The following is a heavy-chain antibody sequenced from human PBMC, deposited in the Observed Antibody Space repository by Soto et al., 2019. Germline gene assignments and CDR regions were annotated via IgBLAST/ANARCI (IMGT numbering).Heavy chain of an antibody. CDR3: ARGIATGQLDP. V-gene: IGHV4-39*02. Sequence: SETLSLTCTVSGASISVHSYYWTWIRQPPGKGLEWIGSSYYSGTTYFNPSLKSRATISVDTSKNQFSLRLTSVTAADTAVYYCARGIATGQLDPWGQGTLVTVSS. D-gene: IGHD2-15*01. CDR2: SYYSGTT. CDR1: GASISVHSYY. J-gene: IGHJ5*02.